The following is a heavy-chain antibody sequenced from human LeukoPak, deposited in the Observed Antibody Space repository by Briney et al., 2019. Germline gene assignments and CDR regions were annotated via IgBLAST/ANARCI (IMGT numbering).Heavy chain of an antibody. CDR1: GYTFTSYD. CDR2: MNPNSGNT. D-gene: IGHD2-2*01. V-gene: IGHV1-8*01. J-gene: IGHJ6*02. CDR3: ARLGCSSTSCYRSHYYGMDV. Sequence: ASVKVSCKASGYTFTSYDINWVRQATGQGVEWMGWMNPNSGNTGYAQKFQGRVTITRNTSISTAYMELSSLRSEDTAVYYCARLGCSSTSCYRSHYYGMDVWGQGTTVTVSS.